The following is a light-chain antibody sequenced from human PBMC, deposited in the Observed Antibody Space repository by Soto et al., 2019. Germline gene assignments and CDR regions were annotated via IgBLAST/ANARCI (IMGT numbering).Light chain of an antibody. CDR3: SSYTSTSRDV. J-gene: IGLJ1*01. Sequence: QSVLTQPPSVSGSPGQSVTISCTGTSSDVGKNDRVSWYQQPPGTAPKLIIYEVTNRPSGVPARFSGSKSCNTASLTISGLQAEDEADYYCSSYTSTSRDVFGAGTKVTVL. V-gene: IGLV2-18*02. CDR2: EVT. CDR1: SSDVGKNDR.